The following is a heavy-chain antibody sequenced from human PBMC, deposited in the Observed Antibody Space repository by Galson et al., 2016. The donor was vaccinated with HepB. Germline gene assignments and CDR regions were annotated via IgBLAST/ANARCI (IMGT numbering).Heavy chain of an antibody. CDR1: GYTFTRYV. CDR2: INTARGNT. Sequence: SVKVSCKASGYTFTRYVISWVRQAPGQGLEWMGWINTARGNTYYAQKFQGRVTLTIDTSTSTAYMELRSLISDDAAVYYCATRPADGSPYYFDCWGQGTQVTVSS. CDR3: ATRPADGSPYYFDC. J-gene: IGHJ4*02. D-gene: IGHD6-13*01. V-gene: IGHV1-18*01.